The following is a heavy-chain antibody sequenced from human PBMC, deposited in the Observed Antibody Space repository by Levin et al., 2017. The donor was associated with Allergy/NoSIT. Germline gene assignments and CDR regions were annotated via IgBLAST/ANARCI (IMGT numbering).Heavy chain of an antibody. CDR1: GFTFSSYA. CDR2: ISGSGGST. V-gene: IGHV3-23*01. D-gene: IGHD2-21*02. CDR3: ARVPYCGGDCYSAYFDY. Sequence: GESLKISCAASGFTFSSYAMSWVRQAPGKGLEWVSAISGSGGSTYYADSVKGRFTISRDNSKNTLYLQMNSLRAEDTAVYYCARVPYCGGDCYSAYFDYWGQGTLVTVSS. J-gene: IGHJ4*02.